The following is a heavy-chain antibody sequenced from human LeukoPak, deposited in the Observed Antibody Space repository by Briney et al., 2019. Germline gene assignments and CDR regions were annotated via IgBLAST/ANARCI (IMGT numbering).Heavy chain of an antibody. D-gene: IGHD6-19*01. CDR3: ARGVAGTEGLFEY. CDR1: GYTFTHYG. V-gene: IGHV1-18*01. Sequence: ASVKVSCKASGYTFTHYGITWVRQAPGQGLEWMGWFSAYNGNTNYAQKLQDRVTMTTDTSTNTAYMELRSLRSDDTAVYFCARGVAGTEGLFEYWGQGTLVTVSS. J-gene: IGHJ4*02. CDR2: FSAYNGNT.